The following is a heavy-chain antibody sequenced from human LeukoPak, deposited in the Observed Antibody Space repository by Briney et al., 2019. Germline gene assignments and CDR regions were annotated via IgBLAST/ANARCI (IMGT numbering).Heavy chain of an antibody. J-gene: IGHJ4*02. CDR2: INWNGDTT. CDR1: GFTFHVYD. Sequence: GGSLTLFCAPSGFTFHVYDMRWVRHSRGRGREWVSGINWNGDTTGYADSVKPRFTTSRHNAKKSLYLQTTSLRAEDTALYYCARRDYYGSGSPAFWGQGTLVTVS. D-gene: IGHD3-10*01. CDR3: ARRDYYGSGSPAF. V-gene: IGHV3-20*04.